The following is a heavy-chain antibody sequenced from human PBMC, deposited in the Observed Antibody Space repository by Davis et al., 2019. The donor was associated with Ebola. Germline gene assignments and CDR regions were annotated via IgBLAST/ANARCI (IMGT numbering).Heavy chain of an antibody. CDR3: ARDWRSLELRGYYFDY. V-gene: IGHV1-8*01. D-gene: IGHD1-7*01. CDR2: MNPNSGNT. Sequence: AASVKVSCKASGYTFTSYDINWVRQATGQGLEWMGWMNPNSGNTGYSQKFQGRVTMTRNTSTSTAYMDLNSLRAEDTAVYYCARDWRSLELRGYYFDYWGQGTLVTVSS. J-gene: IGHJ4*02. CDR1: GYTFTSYD.